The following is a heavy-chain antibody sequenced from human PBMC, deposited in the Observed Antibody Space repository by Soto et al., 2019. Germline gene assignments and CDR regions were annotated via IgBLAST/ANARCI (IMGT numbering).Heavy chain of an antibody. V-gene: IGHV3-33*05. D-gene: IGHD2-21*01. CDR3: ARWGTTWGLDV. CDR1: GFTFRSYV. CDR2: TSYDGSNN. J-gene: IGHJ4*02. Sequence: QVQLVESGGGVVQPGTSLRLSCVGSGFTFRSYVIHWVRQAPGKGLEWVALTSYDGSNNFYGDSVKGRFTISRDNSRHTVELQMDSLRLEDTALYYCARWGTTWGLDVWGQGTLVSVSS.